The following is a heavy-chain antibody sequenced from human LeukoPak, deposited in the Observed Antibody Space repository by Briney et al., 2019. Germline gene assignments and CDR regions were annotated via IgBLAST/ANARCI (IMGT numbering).Heavy chain of an antibody. CDR3: ARAWVLLDY. V-gene: IGHV3-7*03. CDR2: IKLDGSEK. D-gene: IGHD2-15*01. Sequence: GGSLRLSCVASGFTFGKYWMSWVRQAPGKGREWVANIKLDGSEKNYVDSVKGRFTISTDNTKNSLYLQMNSLRVEDTAVFYCARAWVLLDYWGQGTLVTVSS. CDR1: GFTFGKYW. J-gene: IGHJ4*02.